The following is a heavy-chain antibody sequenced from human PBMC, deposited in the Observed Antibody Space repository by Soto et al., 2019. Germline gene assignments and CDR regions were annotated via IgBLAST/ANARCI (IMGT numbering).Heavy chain of an antibody. V-gene: IGHV3-15*07. CDR1: GFTFSNAW. Sequence: GGSLRLSCAASGFTFSNAWMNWVRQAPGKGLEWVGRIKSKTDGGTTDYAAPVRGRFTISRDDSKGIAYLQMNSLQTEDSGVYYCIGSFPFWGQGTLVTVSS. J-gene: IGHJ4*02. CDR3: IGSFPF. CDR2: IKSKTDGGTT. D-gene: IGHD3-10*01.